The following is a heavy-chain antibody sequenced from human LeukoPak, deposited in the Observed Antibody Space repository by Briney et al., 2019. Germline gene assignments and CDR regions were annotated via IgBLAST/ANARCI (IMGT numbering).Heavy chain of an antibody. CDR2: INPNSGGT. Sequence: GASVKVSCKASGYTFTGYYMHWVRQAPGQGLEWMGWINPNSGGTNYAQKFQGRVTMTRDTSISTAYMELSRLRSDDTAVYYCAREGPIAAAGERYYYYGMDVWGQGTTVTVSS. D-gene: IGHD6-13*01. CDR3: AREGPIAAAGERYYYYGMDV. CDR1: GYTFTGYY. J-gene: IGHJ6*02. V-gene: IGHV1-2*02.